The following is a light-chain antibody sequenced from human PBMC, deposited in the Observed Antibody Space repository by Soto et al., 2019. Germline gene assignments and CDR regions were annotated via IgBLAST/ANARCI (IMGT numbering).Light chain of an antibody. CDR3: QQYDTLPLT. CDR2: RAS. V-gene: IGKV1-33*01. CDR1: QDISDA. J-gene: IGKJ4*01. Sequence: DIQLTQSPSSLAASVGDRVTITCQASQDISDAINWYQQKPGKAPKLLTYRASNLGTGIPSRFSGSGSGTHFTLTVSTLQPEDFATYYCQQYDTLPLTFGGGTRLEIK.